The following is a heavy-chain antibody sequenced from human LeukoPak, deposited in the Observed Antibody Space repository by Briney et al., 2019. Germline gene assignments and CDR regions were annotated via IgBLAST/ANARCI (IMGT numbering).Heavy chain of an antibody. CDR3: ARDQDCSSTSCYGVFDY. CDR2: INTNTGNP. CDR1: GYTFTSYA. J-gene: IGHJ4*02. D-gene: IGHD2-2*01. Sequence: ASVKVSCKASGYTFTSYAMNWVRQAPGQGLEWMGWINTNTGNPTYAQGFTGRFVFSLDTSVSTAYLQISSLKAEDTAVYYCARDQDCSSTSCYGVFDYWGQGTLVTVSS. V-gene: IGHV7-4-1*02.